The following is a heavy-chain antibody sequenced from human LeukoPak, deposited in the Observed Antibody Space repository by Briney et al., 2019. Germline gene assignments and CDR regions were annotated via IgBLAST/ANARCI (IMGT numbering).Heavy chain of an antibody. CDR2: IYPGASDT. V-gene: IGHV5-51*01. D-gene: IGHD4-23*01. J-gene: IGHJ4*02. CDR1: GYSFTSYW. Sequence: KSGESLKISCKGSGYSFTSYWIGWVRQMPGKGLEWMGIIYPGASDTRYSPSFQGQVTISADKSISTAYLQWSSLKASDTAMYYCARRSDYGGKDFDYWGQGTLVTVSS. CDR3: ARRSDYGGKDFDY.